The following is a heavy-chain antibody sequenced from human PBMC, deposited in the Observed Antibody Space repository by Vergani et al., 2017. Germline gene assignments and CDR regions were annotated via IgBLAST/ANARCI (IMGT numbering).Heavy chain of an antibody. CDR3: ARPVMGYSSSWFPTWFDP. Sequence: QVQLQESGPGLVKPSQTLSLTCTVSGGSLSSGDYYWSWIRQPPGKGLEWIGYIYYSGSTYYNPSLKSRVTISVDTSKNQFSRKLSSVTAEDTAVYYCARPVMGYSSSWFPTWFDPWGQGTLVTVSS. D-gene: IGHD6-13*01. V-gene: IGHV4-30-4*01. J-gene: IGHJ5*02. CDR2: IYYSGST. CDR1: GGSLSSGDYY.